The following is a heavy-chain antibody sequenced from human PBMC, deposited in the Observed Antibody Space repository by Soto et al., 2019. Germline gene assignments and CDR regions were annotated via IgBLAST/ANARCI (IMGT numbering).Heavy chain of an antibody. CDR1: GFTFSSYG. Sequence: GGSLRLSCAASGFTFSSYGMHWVRQAPGKGLEWVAVIWYDGSNKYYADSVKGRFTISRDNSKNTLYLQMNSLRAEDTAVYYCARETGDPSYYGMDVWGQGTTVTVSS. CDR2: IWYDGSNK. V-gene: IGHV3-33*01. J-gene: IGHJ6*02. CDR3: ARETGDPSYYGMDV. D-gene: IGHD7-27*01.